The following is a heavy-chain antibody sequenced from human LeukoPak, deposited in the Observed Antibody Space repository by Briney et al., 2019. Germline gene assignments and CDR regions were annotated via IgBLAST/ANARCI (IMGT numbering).Heavy chain of an antibody. D-gene: IGHD6-6*01. CDR3: ARDVQLVY. J-gene: IGHJ4*02. CDR2: MYTSGST. V-gene: IGHV4-61*02. Sequence: SETLSLTCTVSGGSISSGSYYWSWIRQPAGKGLEWIGRMYTSGSTNYNPSLKSRVTISVDRSKNQFSLKLSSVTAADTAVYYCARDVQLVYWGQGTLVTVSS. CDR1: GGSISSGSYY.